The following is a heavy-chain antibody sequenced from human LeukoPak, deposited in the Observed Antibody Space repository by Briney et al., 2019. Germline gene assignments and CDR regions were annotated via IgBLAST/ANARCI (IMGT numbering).Heavy chain of an antibody. CDR2: IIPILGIA. J-gene: IGHJ5*02. CDR3: ARDGPLAVIYNWFDP. CDR1: GGTFSSYT. Sequence: SVKVSCKASGGTFSSYTISWVRQAPGQGLEWMGRIIPILGIANYAQKFQGRVTITADKSTSTAYMELSSLRSEDTAVYYCARDGPLAVIYNWFDPWGQGTLVTVSS. V-gene: IGHV1-69*04. D-gene: IGHD2-21*01.